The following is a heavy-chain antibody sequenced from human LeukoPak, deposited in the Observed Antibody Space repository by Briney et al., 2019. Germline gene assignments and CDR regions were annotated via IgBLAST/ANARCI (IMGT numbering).Heavy chain of an antibody. D-gene: IGHD5-12*01. CDR3: ASAIVATISYFDY. Sequence: SETLSLTCTVSGGSISSGGYYWSWIRQHPGKGLEWIGYIYYSGSTYYNPSLKSRVTISVDTSKNQFSLKLSSVTAADTAVYYCASAIVATISYFDYWGQGTLVTVSS. V-gene: IGHV4-31*03. CDR1: GGSISSGGYY. J-gene: IGHJ4*02. CDR2: IYYSGST.